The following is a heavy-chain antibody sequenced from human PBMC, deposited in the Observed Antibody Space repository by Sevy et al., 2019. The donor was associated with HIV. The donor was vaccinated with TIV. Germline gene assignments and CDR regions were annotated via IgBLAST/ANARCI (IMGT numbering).Heavy chain of an antibody. Sequence: GGSLRLSCAASGFTFSTYSMTWVRQAPRKGLEWVSAISDTGTSTYYTDSVEGRLTMSRNNSKSTLFLHMNSLRAEDTALYYCAKFSGDFPHFDFWGLGTLVTVSS. CDR2: ISDTGTST. CDR1: GFTFSTYS. J-gene: IGHJ4*02. CDR3: AKFSGDFPHFDF. D-gene: IGHD7-27*01. V-gene: IGHV3-23*01.